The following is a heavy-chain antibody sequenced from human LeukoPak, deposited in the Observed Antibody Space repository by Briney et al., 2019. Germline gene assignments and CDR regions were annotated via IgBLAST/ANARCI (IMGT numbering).Heavy chain of an antibody. Sequence: WASVKVSCKTSGYTFSNYGSSWVRQAPGQGLEWMGWITAYNGNRLYAQRFQGRITLTTDTSTSTSYMELRSLEYDDTAIYYCARDNDKVVDHWGQGTLVTVSS. D-gene: IGHD1-1*01. V-gene: IGHV1-18*01. J-gene: IGHJ4*01. CDR2: ITAYNGNR. CDR1: GYTFSNYG. CDR3: ARDNDKVVDH.